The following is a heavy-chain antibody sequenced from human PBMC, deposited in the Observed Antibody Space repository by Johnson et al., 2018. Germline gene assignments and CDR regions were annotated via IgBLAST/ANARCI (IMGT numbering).Heavy chain of an antibody. CDR1: GDSISSDY. CDR3: TRGRNFDWFAY. CDR2: IHYSGSS. J-gene: IGHJ4*02. Sequence: QVQLQESGPGLVKPSETLSLTCNVSGDSISSDYWSWIRQPPGKGLEWIGYIHYSGSSNYNPSLKSRVTISVDTSKRHFSLNLRSVSAADTAVYYCTRGRNFDWFAYWGQGTLVTVSS. V-gene: IGHV4-59*01. D-gene: IGHD3-9*01.